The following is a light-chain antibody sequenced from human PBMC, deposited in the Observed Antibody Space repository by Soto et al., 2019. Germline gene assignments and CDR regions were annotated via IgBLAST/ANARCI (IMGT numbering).Light chain of an antibody. CDR1: QSISSN. J-gene: IGKJ5*01. V-gene: IGKV3D-15*01. CDR2: GAS. Sequence: EIVMTQSPATLSVSPGERATLSCRASQSISSNLAWYQQKPGQAPRLLIYGASTRATGIPDRFSGSGAGAYFNLTISRLEPADSGVYYCQQYGSSHTFGQGTRLEIK. CDR3: QQYGSSHT.